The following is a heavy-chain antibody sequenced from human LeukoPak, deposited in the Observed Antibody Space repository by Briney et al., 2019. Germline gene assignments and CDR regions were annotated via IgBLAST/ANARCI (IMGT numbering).Heavy chain of an antibody. D-gene: IGHD2-2*01. Sequence: SETLSRTCAVYGGSFSGYYWSWIRQPPGKGLEWIGEINHSGSTNYNPSLKSRVTKSVDTSKNEFSLKLSSVAAADTAVYYCARRRAPRSTSQYYYSSMAVWGKGTTVTVS. V-gene: IGHV4-34*01. J-gene: IGHJ6*03. CDR1: GGSFSGYY. CDR2: INHSGST. CDR3: ARRRAPRSTSQYYYSSMAV.